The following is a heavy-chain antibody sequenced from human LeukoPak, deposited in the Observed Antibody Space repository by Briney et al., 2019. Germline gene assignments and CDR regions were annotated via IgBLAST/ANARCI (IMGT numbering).Heavy chain of an antibody. J-gene: IGHJ5*02. D-gene: IGHD3-3*01. CDR2: ISVNSGKR. CDR3: AAIFGVSYSWFDP. Sequence: GASVKVSCKASGYTFTSFGISWVRLAPGQGPEWMGWISVNSGKRNYVQKFQGRVTITTDTSTSTVHLELRSLRSDDTAVYYCAAIFGVSYSWFDPWGQGTLVTVSS. CDR1: GYTFTSFG. V-gene: IGHV1-18*01.